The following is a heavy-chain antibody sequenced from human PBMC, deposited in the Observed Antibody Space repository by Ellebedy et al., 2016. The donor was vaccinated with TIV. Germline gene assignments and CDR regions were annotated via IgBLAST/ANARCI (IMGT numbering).Heavy chain of an antibody. Sequence: AASVKVSCKASGYTFTNYAMHWVRQAPGQRPEWMGWMNADNCDTKYSQNFQGRVTFTRDTSASTAYMELSSLRSEDTAIYYCARDLGSTTWYGDAFDIWGQGTMVTVSS. V-gene: IGHV1-3*01. CDR3: ARDLGSTTWYGDAFDI. J-gene: IGHJ3*02. CDR1: GYTFTNYA. D-gene: IGHD6-13*01. CDR2: MNADNCDT.